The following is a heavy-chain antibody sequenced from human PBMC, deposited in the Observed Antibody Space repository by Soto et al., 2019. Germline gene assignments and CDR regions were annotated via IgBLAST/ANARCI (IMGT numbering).Heavy chain of an antibody. D-gene: IGHD6-19*01. CDR1: GGSVSSGSYY. V-gene: IGHV4-61*01. CDR3: ARGQWLVSGFDY. CDR2: IYYSGST. Sequence: TSETLSLTCTVSGGSVSSGSYYWSWIRQPPGKGLEWIGYIYYSGSTNYNPSLKSRVTISVDTSKNQFSLKLSSVTAADTAVYYCARGQWLVSGFDYWGQGTLVTVSS. J-gene: IGHJ4*02.